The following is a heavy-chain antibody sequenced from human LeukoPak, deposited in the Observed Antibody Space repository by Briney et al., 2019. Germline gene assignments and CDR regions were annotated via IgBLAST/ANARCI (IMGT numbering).Heavy chain of an antibody. CDR1: EFTFSSYW. CDR2: INSDGSST. CDR3: AKDTYSTSPYYFDY. Sequence: GGSLRLSCTASEFTFSSYWMHWVRQPPGKGLVWVSRINSDGSSTSYADAVKGRFTISRDNAKNTLYLQMNSLRAEDTAVYYCAKDTYSTSPYYFDYWGQGTLVTVSS. J-gene: IGHJ4*02. D-gene: IGHD1-26*01. V-gene: IGHV3-74*01.